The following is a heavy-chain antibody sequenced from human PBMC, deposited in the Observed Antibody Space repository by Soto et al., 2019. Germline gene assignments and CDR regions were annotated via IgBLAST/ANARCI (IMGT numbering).Heavy chain of an antibody. CDR2: INSDGSAT. V-gene: IGHV3-74*01. CDR1: GFTFSNYW. CDR3: TRDKKRDYYFDF. J-gene: IGHJ4*02. D-gene: IGHD6-25*01. Sequence: PVGSLRLSCAASGFTFSNYWMHWVRQVPGKGLVWVSRINSDGSATTYADSVKGRFTISRDNAKNTLYLRMNSLRAEDTAVYFCTRDKKRDYYFDFWGRGALVTVSS.